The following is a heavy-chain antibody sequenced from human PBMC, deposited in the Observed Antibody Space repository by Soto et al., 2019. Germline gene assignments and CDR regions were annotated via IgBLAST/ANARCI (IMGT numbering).Heavy chain of an antibody. CDR2: VYHTGRT. J-gene: IGHJ4*02. CDR3: ARDFAYFDS. CDR1: GGSFKSGIYS. V-gene: IGHV4-61*01. Sequence: SETLSLPCTVSGGSFKSGIYSWSWIRHPPGKGLEWIGYVYHTGRTSYNPSLKSRVSISMDTSKNRFSLNLDSVTAADTAVYFCARDFAYFDSWGQGTRVTVSS. D-gene: IGHD3-3*01.